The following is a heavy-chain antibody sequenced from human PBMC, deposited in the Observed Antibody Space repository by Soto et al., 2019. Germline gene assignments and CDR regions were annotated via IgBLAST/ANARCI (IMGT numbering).Heavy chain of an antibody. CDR2: IIPIFGTA. Sequence: VASVKVSCKASGGTFSSYAISWVRQAPGQGLEWMGGIIPIFGTANYAQKFQGRVTITADESTSTAYMELSSLRSEDTAVYYCARQKSIVGGIFDYWGQGTLVTVSS. J-gene: IGHJ4*02. CDR3: ARQKSIVGGIFDY. CDR1: GGTFSSYA. D-gene: IGHD1-26*01. V-gene: IGHV1-69*13.